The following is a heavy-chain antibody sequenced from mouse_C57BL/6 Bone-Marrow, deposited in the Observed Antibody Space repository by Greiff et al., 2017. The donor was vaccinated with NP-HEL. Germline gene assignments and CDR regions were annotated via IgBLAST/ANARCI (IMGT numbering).Heavy chain of an antibody. D-gene: IGHD3-2*02. V-gene: IGHV1-81*01. Sequence: QVQLQQSGAELARPGASVKLSCKASGYTFTSYGISWVKQRTGQGLEWIGEIYPRSGNTYYNEKFKGKATLTADKSSSTAYMELRSLTSDDSAVYCCARYRQLKLSLDYWGQGTTLTVSS. J-gene: IGHJ2*01. CDR1: GYTFTSYG. CDR3: ARYRQLKLSLDY. CDR2: IYPRSGNT.